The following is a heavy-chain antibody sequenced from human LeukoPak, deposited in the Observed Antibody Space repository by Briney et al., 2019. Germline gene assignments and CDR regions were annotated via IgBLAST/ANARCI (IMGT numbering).Heavy chain of an antibody. Sequence: GGSLRLSCVVSGFIFSNHSMNWVRQAPGRGLEWVSSISSRGGYRFYADSVKGRFTISRDNASKSLSLQMTSLRGEDTAVYYCVRGSRKLGGMDVWGQGTTVTVSS. CDR1: GFIFSNHS. D-gene: IGHD1-7*01. V-gene: IGHV3-21*01. CDR2: ISSRGGYR. CDR3: VRGSRKLGGMDV. J-gene: IGHJ6*02.